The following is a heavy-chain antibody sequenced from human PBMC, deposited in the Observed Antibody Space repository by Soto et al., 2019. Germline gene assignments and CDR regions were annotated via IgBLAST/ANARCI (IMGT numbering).Heavy chain of an antibody. V-gene: IGHV1-69*01. CDR2: IIPIFATV. D-gene: IGHD5-18*01. J-gene: IGHJ4*02. CDR1: GGSFSSNP. Sequence: QVQLVQSGSEVKKPGSSVKVSCKASGGSFSSNPLSWVRQAPGQGLEWMAGIIPIFATVHYAQKFLGRVTITADESTSTAYMELTSLRSEDTAVYFCARGGRGYSLAPRYYFDYWGQGTLVTVSS. CDR3: ARGGRGYSLAPRYYFDY.